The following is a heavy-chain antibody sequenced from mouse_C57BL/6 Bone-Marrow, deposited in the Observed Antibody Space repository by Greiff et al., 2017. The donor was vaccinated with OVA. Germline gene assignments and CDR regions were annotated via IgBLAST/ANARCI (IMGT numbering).Heavy chain of an antibody. CDR3: ARGGAYDYDGGAWFAY. CDR1: GYKFNDYN. J-gene: IGHJ3*01. D-gene: IGHD2-4*01. CDR2: INSNNGGT. Sequence: VKLQQSGPELAKPGASVKIPCKASGYKFNDYNMDWVKQSHGKSLEWIGDINSNNGGTNYNQKFKGKATLTVDKSSSTAYMELRSLTAEDTAVYYCARGGAYDYDGGAWFAYWGQGTLVTVSA. V-gene: IGHV1-18*01.